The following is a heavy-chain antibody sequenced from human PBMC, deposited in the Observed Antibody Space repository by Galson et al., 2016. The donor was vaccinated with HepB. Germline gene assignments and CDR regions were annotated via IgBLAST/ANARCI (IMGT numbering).Heavy chain of an antibody. CDR3: ASGPIGVVVDDAFEI. J-gene: IGHJ4*02. CDR1: GYSLTELS. D-gene: IGHD2-15*01. CDR2: FDPEDVQI. V-gene: IGHV1-24*01. Sequence: SVKVSCKVSGYSLTELSIHWVRQAPGKGPEWMGGFDPEDVQISYAQKFQGRVIMTEDTSTDTAYMERSSLRSEDTAVYYCASGPIGVVVDDAFEIWGQGTLVTVSS.